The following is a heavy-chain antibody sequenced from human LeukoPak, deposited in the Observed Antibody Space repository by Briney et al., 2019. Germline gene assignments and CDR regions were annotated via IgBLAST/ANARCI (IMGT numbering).Heavy chain of an antibody. Sequence: EPGGSLRLSCAASGFAFSTYAMHWVRQAPGKGLEWVAVIWYDGSKKDYADSVKGRFTISRDNSKNTLYLQMNSLRAEDTAVYYCARDFGDQLLSGHFQHWGQGTLVTVSS. J-gene: IGHJ1*01. CDR3: ARDFGDQLLSGHFQH. V-gene: IGHV3-33*01. CDR2: IWYDGSKK. D-gene: IGHD2-2*01. CDR1: GFAFSTYA.